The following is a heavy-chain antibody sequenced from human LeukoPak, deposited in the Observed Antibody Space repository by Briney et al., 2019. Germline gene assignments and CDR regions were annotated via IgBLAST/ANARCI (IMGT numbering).Heavy chain of an antibody. CDR3: ARLLDNDSSGDPDTFDM. CDR1: GVSISSYY. CDR2: IHYSGRT. V-gene: IGHV4-59*01. J-gene: IGHJ3*02. Sequence: SETLSLTCSVSGVSISSYYWSWIRQPPGKGLEWIAFIHYSGRTKYNPSLQSRVTISIDTSENNFSLRLTSVTAADTAVYYCARLLDNDSSGDPDTFDMWGQGTVVSVSS. D-gene: IGHD3-22*01.